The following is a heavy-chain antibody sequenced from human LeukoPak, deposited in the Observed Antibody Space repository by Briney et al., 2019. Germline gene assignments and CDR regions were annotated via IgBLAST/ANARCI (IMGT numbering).Heavy chain of an antibody. Sequence: GASVKVSCKASGYTFTGYYMHWVRQAPGQGLEWMGRINPNSGGTNYAQKFQGRVTMTRDTSISTAYMELSRLRSDDTAVYYGARDNDITFGGVIVYYFDYWGQGTLVTVSS. V-gene: IGHV1-2*06. CDR3: ARDNDITFGGVIVYYFDY. CDR2: INPNSGGT. D-gene: IGHD3-16*02. J-gene: IGHJ4*02. CDR1: GYTFTGYY.